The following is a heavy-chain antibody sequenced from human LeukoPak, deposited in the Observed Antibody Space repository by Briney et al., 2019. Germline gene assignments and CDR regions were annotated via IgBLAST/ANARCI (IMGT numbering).Heavy chain of an antibody. Sequence: PSETLSLTCAVYGGSFSGYYWSCVRQRPGKGLEWIGEINHSGSTNYNPSLKSRVTISVDTSKNQFSLKLSSVTAADTAVYYCGGSAMVRGVIIDAFDIWGQGTMVTVSS. J-gene: IGHJ3*02. CDR1: GGSFSGYY. CDR3: GGSAMVRGVIIDAFDI. V-gene: IGHV4-34*01. D-gene: IGHD3-10*01. CDR2: INHSGST.